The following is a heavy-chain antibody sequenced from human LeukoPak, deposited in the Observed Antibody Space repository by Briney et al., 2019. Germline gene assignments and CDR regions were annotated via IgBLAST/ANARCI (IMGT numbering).Heavy chain of an antibody. J-gene: IGHJ4*02. CDR3: ARDLTHRRNYDNSGYQIVPAF. Sequence: GASVKVSCKTSGYSFTSYNLHWVRQAPGQGLEWMGIINPSGGSTSYAQKFQGRVTMTTDTSTSTAYMELRSLRSDDTAVYYCARDLTHRRNYDNSGYQIVPAFWGQGTLVTVSS. CDR1: GYSFTSYN. D-gene: IGHD3-22*01. V-gene: IGHV1-46*01. CDR2: INPSGGST.